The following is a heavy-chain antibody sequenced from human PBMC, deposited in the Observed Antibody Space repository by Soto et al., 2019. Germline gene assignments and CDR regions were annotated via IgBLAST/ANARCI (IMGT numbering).Heavy chain of an antibody. CDR3: ASGQGFDAFDI. V-gene: IGHV3-64D*06. D-gene: IGHD3-10*01. J-gene: IGHJ3*02. Sequence: GGSLRLSCSASGFTFSSYAMHWVRQAPGKGLEYVSAISSNGGSTYYADSVKGRFTISRDNSKNTLYPQMSSLRAEDTAVYYCASGQGFDAFDIWGQGTMVTVSS. CDR2: ISSNGGST. CDR1: GFTFSSYA.